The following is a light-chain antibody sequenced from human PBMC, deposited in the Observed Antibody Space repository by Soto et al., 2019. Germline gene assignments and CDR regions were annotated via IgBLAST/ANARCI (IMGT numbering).Light chain of an antibody. CDR1: QSVGSN. Sequence: EIVMTQSPATLSVSLGERGTLSCRASQSVGSNLAWYQQKPGQAPKLLIYGVSLRATGVPARFSGSGSGTEFTLTISSLQSEDVAVYYCQQYNDWPPWTCGRGTKVDIK. V-gene: IGKV3-15*01. CDR2: GVS. CDR3: QQYNDWPPWT. J-gene: IGKJ1*01.